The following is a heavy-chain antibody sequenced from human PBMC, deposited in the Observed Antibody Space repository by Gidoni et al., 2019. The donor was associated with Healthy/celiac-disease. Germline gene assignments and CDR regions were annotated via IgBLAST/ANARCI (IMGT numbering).Heavy chain of an antibody. CDR3: AKGATTRGYYYGMDV. CDR2: ISLNSGSI. V-gene: IGHV3-9*01. D-gene: IGHD1-26*01. CDR1: GFTFDDYA. J-gene: IGHJ6*02. Sequence: EVQLVESGGGLVQPGRSLGLSCAASGFTFDDYAMHWVRQAPGKGLEWVSGISLNSGSIGYADSVKGRFTISRDNAKNSLYLQMNSLRAEDTALYYCAKGATTRGYYYGMDVWGQGTTVTVSS.